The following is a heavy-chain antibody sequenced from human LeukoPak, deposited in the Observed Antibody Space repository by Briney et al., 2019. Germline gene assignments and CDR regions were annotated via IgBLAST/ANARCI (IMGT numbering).Heavy chain of an antibody. J-gene: IGHJ4*02. D-gene: IGHD2-8*02. CDR3: ARVPWWGIGLGYFDY. Sequence: SETLSLTCAVYGGSFSGYYWSWIRQPPGKGLEWIGEINHSGSTNYNPSLKGRVTISVDTSKNQFSLKLSSVTAADTAVYYCARVPWWGIGLGYFDYWGQGTLVTVSS. CDR2: INHSGST. CDR1: GGSFSGYY. V-gene: IGHV4-34*01.